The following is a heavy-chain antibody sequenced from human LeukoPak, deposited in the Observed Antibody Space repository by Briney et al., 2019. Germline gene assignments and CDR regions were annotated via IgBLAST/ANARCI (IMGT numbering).Heavy chain of an antibody. Sequence: GGSLRLSCAASGFTFSRYWMSWVRRAPEKGLEWVSNIKQDGSEKYYVDSVKGRFTISRDNSKKTLYLQMNNLTSEDTAVYYCAKDRYGSGSNWFDPWGQGTLVTVSS. J-gene: IGHJ5*02. CDR3: AKDRYGSGSNWFDP. CDR1: GFTFSRYW. CDR2: IKQDGSEK. D-gene: IGHD3-10*01. V-gene: IGHV3-7*01.